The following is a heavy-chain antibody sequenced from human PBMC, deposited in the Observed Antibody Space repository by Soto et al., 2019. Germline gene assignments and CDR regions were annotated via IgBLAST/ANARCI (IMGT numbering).Heavy chain of an antibody. J-gene: IGHJ6*02. Sequence: HGESLKISCKGSGYSFTSYWIGWVRQMPGKGLEWMGIIYPGDSNTRYSPSLQGQVTISVDKSISTAYLQWSSLKATDTAMYYCARHAYDFWSGHPNPRYYYGMDVWGQGTTVTVSS. CDR3: ARHAYDFWSGHPNPRYYYGMDV. CDR1: GYSFTSYW. V-gene: IGHV5-51*01. D-gene: IGHD3-3*01. CDR2: IYPGDSNT.